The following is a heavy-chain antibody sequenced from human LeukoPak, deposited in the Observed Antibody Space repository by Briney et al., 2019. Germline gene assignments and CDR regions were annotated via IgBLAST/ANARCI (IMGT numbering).Heavy chain of an antibody. CDR1: GYTFTGYY. CDR2: INPNSGGT. V-gene: IGHV1-2*02. D-gene: IGHD3-10*02. CDR3: ARTGYYDRRAFDI. J-gene: IGHJ3*02. Sequence: ASVKVSYKASGYTFTGYYMHWVRQAPGQGLEWMGWINPNSGGTNYAQKFQGRVTMTRDTSISTAYMELSRLRSDDAAVYYCARTGYYDRRAFDIWGQGTMVTVSS.